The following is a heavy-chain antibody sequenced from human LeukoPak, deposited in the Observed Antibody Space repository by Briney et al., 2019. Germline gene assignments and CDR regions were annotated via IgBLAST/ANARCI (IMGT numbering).Heavy chain of an antibody. V-gene: IGHV4-31*03. CDR1: GGSINSGGFY. D-gene: IGHD2-15*01. CDR3: ARMVAATIYYFDY. CDR2: IYYSGIS. J-gene: IGHJ4*02. Sequence: SQTLSLTCTVSGGSINSGGFYWSWIRQHPGKGLEWIGYIYYSGISYYNPSLKSRVTISVDTSKSQFSLKLSSVTAADTAVYYCARMVAATIYYFDYWGQGALVTVSS.